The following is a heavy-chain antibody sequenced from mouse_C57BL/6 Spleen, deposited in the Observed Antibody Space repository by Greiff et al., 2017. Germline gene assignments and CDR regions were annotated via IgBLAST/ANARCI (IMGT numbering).Heavy chain of an antibody. V-gene: IGHV1-82*01. CDR2: IYPGDGDT. CDR3: ALYDGYFRY. D-gene: IGHD2-3*01. J-gene: IGHJ3*01. CDR1: GYAFSSSW. Sequence: VQLQQSGPELVKPGASVKISCKASGYAFSSSWMNWVKQRPGKGLEWIGRIYPGDGDTNYNGKFKGKATLTADKSSSTAYMQLSSLASEDSAVYFCALYDGYFRYWGQGTLVTVSA.